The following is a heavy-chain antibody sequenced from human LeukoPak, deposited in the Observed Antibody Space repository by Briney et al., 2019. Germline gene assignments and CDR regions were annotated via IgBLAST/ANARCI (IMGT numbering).Heavy chain of an antibody. CDR1: WFALSTSGEC. CDR3: AHTLHDYGDSVGLFDY. V-gene: IGHV2-5*02. D-gene: IGHD4-17*01. J-gene: IGHJ4*02. CDR2: IYWDDDK. Sequence: SGPTLVKPTQTLTLICTFSWFALSTSGECVGWIRQPPGKALEWLALIYWDDDKRYSPSLKSRLTITKDTSKNQMVLTMTNMDPVDTATYYCAHTLHDYGDSVGLFDYWGQGTLVTVSS.